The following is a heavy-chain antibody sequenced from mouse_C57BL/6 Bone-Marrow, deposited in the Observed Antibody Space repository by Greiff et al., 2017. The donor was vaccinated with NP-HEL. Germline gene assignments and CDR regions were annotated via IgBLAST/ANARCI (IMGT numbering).Heavy chain of an antibody. CDR1: GYTFTDYY. V-gene: IGHV1-76*01. CDR3: ARTKSRSDV. J-gene: IGHJ1*03. D-gene: IGHD6-2*01. CDR2: IYPGSGNN. Sequence: QVQLQQSGAELVRPGASVKLSCKASGYTFTDYYINWVKQRPGQGLEWIARIYPGSGNNYYNEKFKVKATLTAEKSSSTAYMQLSSLTSEDSAVYVCARTKSRSDVWGTGTTVTVSS.